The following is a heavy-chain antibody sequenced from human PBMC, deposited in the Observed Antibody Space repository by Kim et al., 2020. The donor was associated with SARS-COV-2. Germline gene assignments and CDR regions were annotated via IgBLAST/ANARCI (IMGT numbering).Heavy chain of an antibody. CDR3: VALDSAQAPGGI. CDR2: KKGDGSVE. CDR1: GYNFRYYW. D-gene: IGHD3-10*01. Sequence: GGSLRLSCVASGYNFRYYWMSWVRQAPGKGLEWVAMKKGDGSVEHYVDYVKGRFTMSRDTARNSLSLQMNSLRTEDTAIYYCVALDSAQAPGGIWGQGTHVTFSS. J-gene: IGHJ4*02. V-gene: IGHV3-7*01.